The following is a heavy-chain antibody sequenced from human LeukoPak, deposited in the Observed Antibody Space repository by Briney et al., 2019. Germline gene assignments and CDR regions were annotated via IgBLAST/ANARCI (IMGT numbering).Heavy chain of an antibody. CDR1: GGSISSYY. Sequence: SETLSLTCTVSGGSISSYYWSWIRQPPGKGLEWIGYIYYSGSTNYNPSLKSRVTISVDTSKNQFPLKLSSVTAADTAVYYCARHPRIADPNAFDIWGQGTMVTVSS. V-gene: IGHV4-59*08. CDR3: ARHPRIADPNAFDI. CDR2: IYYSGST. J-gene: IGHJ3*02. D-gene: IGHD6-13*01.